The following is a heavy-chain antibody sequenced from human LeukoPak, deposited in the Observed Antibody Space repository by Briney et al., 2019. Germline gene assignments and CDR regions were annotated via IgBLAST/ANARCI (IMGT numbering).Heavy chain of an antibody. CDR1: GFTFNNYW. CDR3: ARGKDGVWAFDI. Sequence: GGSLRLSRGASGFTFNNYWMHWVRQAPGMGLVWVSRINSDGSGTTYADSVKGRVTISRDNAKNTLYLQMNSLRAEDAAVYYCARGKDGVWAFDIWGQGTTVTVSS. V-gene: IGHV3-74*01. CDR2: INSDGSGT. D-gene: IGHD3-16*01. J-gene: IGHJ3*02.